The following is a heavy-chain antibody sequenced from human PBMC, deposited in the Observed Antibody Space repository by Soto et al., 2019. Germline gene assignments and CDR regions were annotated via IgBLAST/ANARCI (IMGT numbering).Heavy chain of an antibody. V-gene: IGHV1-69*12. CDR1: GGTFGNSA. J-gene: IGHJ6*02. CDR2: IIPILPTP. Sequence: QVQLVQSGAEVKKPGSSVTVSCKASGGTFGNSAISWVRQAPGQGLEWMGGIIPILPTPDYAQKFQGRVRSTAEESTSTAYMELTSLRSEDTAVYYCARDKDRQQLGGNYYYGIDVWGQGTTVTVSS. CDR3: ARDKDRQQLGGNYYYGIDV. D-gene: IGHD3-3*02.